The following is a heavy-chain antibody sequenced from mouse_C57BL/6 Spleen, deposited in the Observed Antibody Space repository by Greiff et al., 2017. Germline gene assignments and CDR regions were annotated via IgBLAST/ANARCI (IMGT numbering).Heavy chain of an antibody. Sequence: EVTLVESAGDLVKPGGSLKLSCAASGFTFSSYGMSWVRQTPDKRLEWVATISSGGSYTYYPDSVTGRFTISRANAKNTLYLQMSSLKSEETAMYYCARQEGYDYGGVWYAMDYGGQGTSVTVSS. D-gene: IGHD2-4*01. V-gene: IGHV5-6*01. CDR1: GFTFSSYG. CDR3: ARQEGYDYGGVWYAMDY. J-gene: IGHJ4*01. CDR2: ISSGGSYT.